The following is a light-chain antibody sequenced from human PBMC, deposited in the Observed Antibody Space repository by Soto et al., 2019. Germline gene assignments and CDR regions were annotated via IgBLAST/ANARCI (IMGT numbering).Light chain of an antibody. CDR1: QTINTEF. J-gene: IGKJ2*01. Sequence: EIVLTQSPGTLSLSPGERATFSCRTSQTINTEFLAWYQQRPGLAPRLLIHGTSNRATGIPDRFSGSGSGTDFTLTVSALEPEDFAVYSCHRYGSSPLHAFGQGTKLEI. CDR3: HRYGSSPLHA. V-gene: IGKV3-20*01. CDR2: GTS.